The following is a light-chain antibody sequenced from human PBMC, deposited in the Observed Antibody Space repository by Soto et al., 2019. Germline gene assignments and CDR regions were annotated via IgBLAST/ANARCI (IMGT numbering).Light chain of an antibody. Sequence: QSVLTQPASVSGSPGQSITISCTGTSSDVGDYNYVSWYQQHPGKAPKLMIYEVTNRPSGVSNRFSGSKSGNTASLTISGLQAEDEADYYCSSYTSSSTLLYVFGTGTKVTVL. V-gene: IGLV2-14*01. J-gene: IGLJ1*01. CDR2: EVT. CDR3: SSYTSSSTLLYV. CDR1: SSDVGDYNY.